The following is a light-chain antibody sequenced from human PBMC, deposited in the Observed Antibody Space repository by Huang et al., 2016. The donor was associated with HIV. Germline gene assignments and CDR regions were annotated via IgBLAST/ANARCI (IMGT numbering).Light chain of an antibody. Sequence: DIQMTQSPSSLSASVGDRVTITCRASQTISSYLIWYQVKPGKAPKLLIYDASSVQIGVPSRFSGRGSGTDFTLTISSLQPEDFATYYCQQSHSSPYTFGQGTKLEIK. J-gene: IGKJ2*01. V-gene: IGKV1-39*01. CDR3: QQSHSSPYT. CDR2: DAS. CDR1: QTISSY.